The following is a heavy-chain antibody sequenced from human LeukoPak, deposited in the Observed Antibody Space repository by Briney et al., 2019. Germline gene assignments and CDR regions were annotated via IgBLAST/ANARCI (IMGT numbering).Heavy chain of an antibody. V-gene: IGHV4-59*01. J-gene: IGHJ4*02. D-gene: IGHD6-6*01. CDR2: IYYSGST. Sequence: PSETLSLTCTVSGGSISSYYWSWIRQPPGKGLEWIGYIYYSGSTNYNPSLKSRVTISVDTSKNQFSLKLSSMTAADTAVYYCARTYSSSVPFDYWGQGTLVTVSS. CDR1: GGSISSYY. CDR3: ARTYSSSVPFDY.